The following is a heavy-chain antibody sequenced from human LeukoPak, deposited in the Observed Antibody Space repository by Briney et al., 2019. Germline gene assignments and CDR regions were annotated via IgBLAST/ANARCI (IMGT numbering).Heavy chain of an antibody. Sequence: PSETLSLTCTVSGGSISSYYWSWIRQPPGKGLEWIGYISYSGSTNYNPSLKSRVTISADTSKTQFFLKLSSVIAADTAVYYCARAEGGSSGQFDYWGQGTLVTVSS. V-gene: IGHV4-59*01. CDR3: ARAEGGSSGQFDY. D-gene: IGHD2-15*01. CDR1: GGSISSYY. J-gene: IGHJ4*02. CDR2: ISYSGST.